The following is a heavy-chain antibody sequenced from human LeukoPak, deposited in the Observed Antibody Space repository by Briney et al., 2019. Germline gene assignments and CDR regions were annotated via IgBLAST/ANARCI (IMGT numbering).Heavy chain of an antibody. CDR2: LYYGENS. J-gene: IGHJ4*02. CDR3: ARQLPTAAADTRGYFDY. V-gene: IGHV4-39*01. CDR1: GGSISIISSSTYY. Sequence: SETLSLTCTVSGGSISIISSSTYYWGRIRQAPGKGLEWIGSLYYGENSHYNPSLKSRATLSVDTSNNQFSLKLTSVTAADAAVYFCARQLPTAAADTRGYFDYWGQGTVVTVSS. D-gene: IGHD6-25*01.